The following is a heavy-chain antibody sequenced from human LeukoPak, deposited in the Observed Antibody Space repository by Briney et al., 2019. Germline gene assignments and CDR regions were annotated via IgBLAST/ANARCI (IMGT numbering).Heavy chain of an antibody. CDR3: AREGRPKTAFDY. V-gene: IGHV4-31*03. Sequence: SETLSLTCTVSGGSISSGGYYWSWIRQHPGKGLEWIGYIYYSGSTYYNPSLKSRVTISVDTSKNQFSLKLSSVTAADTAVYYCAREGRPKTAFDYWGQGTLVTVSS. J-gene: IGHJ4*02. CDR1: GGSISSGGYY. CDR2: IYYSGST. D-gene: IGHD1-1*01.